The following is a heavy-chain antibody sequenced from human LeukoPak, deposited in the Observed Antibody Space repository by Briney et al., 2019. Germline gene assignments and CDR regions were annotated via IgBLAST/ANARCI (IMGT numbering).Heavy chain of an antibody. J-gene: IGHJ6*03. CDR2: IRYDGSNK. CDR1: GFTFSSYG. D-gene: IGHD3-10*01. Sequence: GGSLRLSCAASGFTFSSYGMHWVRQAPGKGLEWVAFIRYDGSNKYYADSVKGRFTISRDNSKNTLYLQMGSLRAEDMAVYYCARGLVTMVRGRYYYYYMDVWGKGTTVTVSS. CDR3: ARGLVTMVRGRYYYYYMDV. V-gene: IGHV3-30*02.